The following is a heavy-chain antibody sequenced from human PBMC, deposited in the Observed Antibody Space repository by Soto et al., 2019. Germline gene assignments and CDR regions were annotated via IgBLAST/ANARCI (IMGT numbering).Heavy chain of an antibody. CDR1: GGSISGYY. V-gene: IGHV4-59*01. D-gene: IGHD2-21*02. Sequence: SETLSLTCTVSGGSISGYYWSWIRQPPGKGLEWIGYMYNTGSTVYNPSFKSRVTISVGTSKNQFSLKLNSVTAADTAVYYCARDLWGYCGTDCYPLDVWGQGTTVTVS. CDR3: ARDLWGYCGTDCYPLDV. J-gene: IGHJ6*02. CDR2: MYNTGST.